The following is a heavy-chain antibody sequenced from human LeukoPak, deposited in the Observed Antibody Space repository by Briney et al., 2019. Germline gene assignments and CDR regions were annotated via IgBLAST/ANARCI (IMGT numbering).Heavy chain of an antibody. V-gene: IGHV1-69*05. Sequence: SVKVSCKASGGTFSSYAISWVRQAPGQGLEWMGGIIPIFDTANYAQKFQGRVTITTDESTSTAYMELSSLRSEDTAVYYCARDRDYYDSSGPFSFDHWGQGTLVTVSS. D-gene: IGHD3-22*01. J-gene: IGHJ4*02. CDR3: ARDRDYYDSSGPFSFDH. CDR1: GGTFSSYA. CDR2: IIPIFDTA.